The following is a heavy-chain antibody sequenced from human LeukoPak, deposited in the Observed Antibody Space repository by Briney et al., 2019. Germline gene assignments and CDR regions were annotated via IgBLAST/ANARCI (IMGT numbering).Heavy chain of an antibody. V-gene: IGHV3-30*18. CDR2: ISHDGTVQ. CDR3: AKEGTAMASSYFDY. D-gene: IGHD5-18*01. Sequence: GGSLRLFCAASGFTFSSYGMQWVREAPGKGLEWVAVISHDGTVQHYADSVKGRFTISRDNSDNTPYLQMNSLRDEDTAMYYCAKEGTAMASSYFDYWGQGTLITVSS. CDR1: GFTFSSYG. J-gene: IGHJ4*02.